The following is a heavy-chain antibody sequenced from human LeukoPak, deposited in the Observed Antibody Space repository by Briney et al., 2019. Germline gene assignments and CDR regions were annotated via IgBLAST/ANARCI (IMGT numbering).Heavy chain of an antibody. D-gene: IGHD2-15*01. J-gene: IGHJ4*02. CDR2: IYYSGST. V-gene: IGHV4-39*07. CDR1: GDSISSSSYY. CDR3: AREGRGGNYFDY. Sequence: KASETLSLTCTVSGDSISSSSYYWGWIRQPPGKGLEWIGSIYYSGSTYYNPSLKSRVTMSVDTSKNQFSLNLNSVTAADTAVYYCAREGRGGNYFDYWGQGTLVTVSS.